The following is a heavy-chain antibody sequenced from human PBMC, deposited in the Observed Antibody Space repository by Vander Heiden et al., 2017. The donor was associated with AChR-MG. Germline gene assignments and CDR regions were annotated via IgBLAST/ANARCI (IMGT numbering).Heavy chain of an antibody. CDR2: IHWDDNK. CDR3: AHRDNSGLFDH. CDR1: GFSLKANGMG. V-gene: IGHV2-5*02. D-gene: IGHD2-15*01. Sequence: QITLKESGPTVVKPTQTLTLTCTFSGFSLKANGMGVGWIRQTPEKALEWLALIHWDDNKRYSPSLKSRLIITKDTSKNQVVLRMTNMDPVDTATYYCAHRDNSGLFDHWGQGILVTVSS. J-gene: IGHJ4*02.